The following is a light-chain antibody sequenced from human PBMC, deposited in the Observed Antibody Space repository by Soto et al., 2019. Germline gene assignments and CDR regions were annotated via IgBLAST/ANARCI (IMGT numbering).Light chain of an antibody. J-gene: IGLJ1*01. V-gene: IGLV2-23*02. Sequence: QSALTQPASVSGSPGQSITISCTGTSSDVGSYNLVSWYQHHPGKAPQLMVYEVSKRPSGVSNRFSGSKSGNTASLTISGLQAEDETDYYCCSYAGSSTPYVFGTGTQLTVL. CDR3: CSYAGSSTPYV. CDR1: SSDVGSYNL. CDR2: EVS.